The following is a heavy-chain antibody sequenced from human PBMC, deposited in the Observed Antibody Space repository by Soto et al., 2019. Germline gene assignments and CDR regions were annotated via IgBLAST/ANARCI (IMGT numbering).Heavy chain of an antibody. J-gene: IGHJ4*02. V-gene: IGHV3-30*18. CDR2: ISYDGSNK. CDR3: AKDRIGDYYDFWSGYEGGVFDY. Sequence: GGSLRLSCAASGFTFSSYGMHWVRQAPGKGLEWVAVISYDGSNKYYADSVKGRFTISRDNSKNTLYLQMNSLRAEDTAVYYCAKDRIGDYYDFWSGYEGGVFDYWGQGTLVTVSS. CDR1: GFTFSSYG. D-gene: IGHD3-3*01.